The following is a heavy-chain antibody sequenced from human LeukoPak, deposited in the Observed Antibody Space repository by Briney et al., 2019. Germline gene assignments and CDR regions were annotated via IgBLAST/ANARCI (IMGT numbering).Heavy chain of an antibody. CDR3: TRVGYIDEGIDY. CDR1: GFPFSSYW. Sequence: GGTLRLSCVASGFPFSSYWMTWVRQAPGKGLEWVANIKQDGSKKSYVDSVKGRFTISRDNAKNSLYLQMNSLRAEDTAIYYCTRVGYIDEGIDYWGQGTLVTVPS. V-gene: IGHV3-7*04. CDR2: IKQDGSKK. D-gene: IGHD5-24*01. J-gene: IGHJ4*02.